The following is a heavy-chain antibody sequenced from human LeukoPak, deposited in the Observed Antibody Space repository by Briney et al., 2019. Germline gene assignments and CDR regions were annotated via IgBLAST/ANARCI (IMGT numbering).Heavy chain of an antibody. CDR1: GFSFSAYW. V-gene: IGHV3-7*01. Sequence: GGSLRLSCAASGFSFSAYWMTWVRQAPGRGLEWVANINPAGSETYYVDPVKGRFSISRDNAKNLVDLQMNSPGAEDTAVYHCARFGYVAAVDVWGQGTPVTVSS. J-gene: IGHJ4*02. D-gene: IGHD2-15*01. CDR2: INPAGSET. CDR3: ARFGYVAAVDV.